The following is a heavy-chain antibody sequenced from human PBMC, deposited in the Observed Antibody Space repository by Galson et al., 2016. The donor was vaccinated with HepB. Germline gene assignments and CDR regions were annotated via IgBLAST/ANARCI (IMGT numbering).Heavy chain of an antibody. J-gene: IGHJ4*02. CDR2: ISVGGTDT. V-gene: IGHV3-23*01. CDR3: ARYQRVAGTYYFDY. D-gene: IGHD1-14*01. CDR1: GFKFRNYA. Sequence: SLRLSCAGSGFKFRNYAMSWARQTPGKGLEWVATISVGGTDTYYAAPLRGRFAISRDDSANTVYLQMRSLGVEDTAIYFCARYQRVAGTYYFDYWGQGTLVTVSS.